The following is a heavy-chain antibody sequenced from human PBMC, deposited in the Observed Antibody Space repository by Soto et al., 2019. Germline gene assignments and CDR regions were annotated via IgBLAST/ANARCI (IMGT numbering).Heavy chain of an antibody. Sequence: ASVKVSCKASGYTFTSYGISWVRQAPGQGLEWMGWISAYNGNTNYAQKLQGRVTMTTDTSTSTAYMELRSLRSDDTAVYYCARVSDYGDGNNWSDPWGQGTLVTVSS. CDR1: GYTFTSYG. J-gene: IGHJ5*02. CDR3: ARVSDYGDGNNWSDP. D-gene: IGHD4-17*01. CDR2: ISAYNGNT. V-gene: IGHV1-18*01.